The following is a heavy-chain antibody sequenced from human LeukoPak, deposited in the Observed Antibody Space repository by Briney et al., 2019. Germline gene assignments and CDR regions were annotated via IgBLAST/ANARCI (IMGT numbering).Heavy chain of an antibody. D-gene: IGHD6-13*01. CDR2: INHSGST. CDR1: GGSFSGYY. CDR3: ARTYSSSWYPLDY. J-gene: IGHJ4*02. V-gene: IGHV4-34*01. Sequence: SETLSLTCAVYGGSFSGYYWSWIRQPPGKGLEWIGEINHSGSTNYNPSLKSRVTISVDTSKNQFSLKLSSVTAADTAVYYCARTYSSSWYPLDYWGQGTLVTVSS.